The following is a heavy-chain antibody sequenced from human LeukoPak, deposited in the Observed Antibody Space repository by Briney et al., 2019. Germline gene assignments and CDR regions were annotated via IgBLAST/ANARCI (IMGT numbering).Heavy chain of an antibody. D-gene: IGHD6-13*01. Sequence: ASVKVSCKASGGTFSSYAISWVRQAPGQGLEWMGGIIPIFGTANYAQKFQGRVTITADKSTSTAYTELSSLRSEDTAVYYCAGAAAGPYYYYYYMDVWGKGTTVTVSS. V-gene: IGHV1-69*06. J-gene: IGHJ6*03. CDR3: AGAAAGPYYYYYYMDV. CDR2: IIPIFGTA. CDR1: GGTFSSYA.